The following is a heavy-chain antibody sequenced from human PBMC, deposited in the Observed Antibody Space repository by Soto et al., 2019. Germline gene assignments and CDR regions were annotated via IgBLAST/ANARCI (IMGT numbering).Heavy chain of an antibody. V-gene: IGHV3-11*01. D-gene: IGHD3-22*01. CDR3: ARHLLLYYYDSSGYYLRDAFDI. Sequence: GGSLRLSCAASGFTFSDYYMSWIRQAPGKGLEWVSYISSSGSTIYYADSVKGRFTISRDNAKNSLYLQMNSLRAEDTAVYYCARHLLLYYYDSSGYYLRDAFDIWGQGTMVTVSS. CDR2: ISSSGSTI. J-gene: IGHJ3*02. CDR1: GFTFSDYY.